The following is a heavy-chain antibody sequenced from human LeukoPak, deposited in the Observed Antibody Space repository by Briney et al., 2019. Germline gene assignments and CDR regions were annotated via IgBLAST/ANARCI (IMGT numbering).Heavy chain of an antibody. CDR1: GGSISSGSYY. V-gene: IGHV4-39*07. D-gene: IGHD6-13*01. J-gene: IGHJ1*01. CDR3: ARDPRHYSSSWYEDFQH. CDR2: IYYSGST. Sequence: SETLSLTCTVSGGSISSGSYYWSWIRQPPGKGLEWIGSIYYSGSTYYNPSLKSRVTISVDTSKNQFSLKLSSVTAADTAVSYCARDPRHYSSSWYEDFQHWGQGTLVTVSS.